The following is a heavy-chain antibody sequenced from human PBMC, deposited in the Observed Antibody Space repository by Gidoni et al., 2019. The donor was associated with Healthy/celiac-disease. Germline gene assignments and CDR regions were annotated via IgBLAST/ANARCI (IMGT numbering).Heavy chain of an antibody. CDR3: TTEEKPDYDFWSGYSDY. D-gene: IGHD3-3*01. CDR2: IKSKTDGGTT. J-gene: IGHJ4*02. Sequence: QAPGKGLEWVGRIKSKTDGGTTDYAAPVKGRFTISRDDSKNTLYLQMNSLKTEDTAVYYCTTEEKPDYDFWSGYSDYWGQGTLVTVSS. V-gene: IGHV3-15*01.